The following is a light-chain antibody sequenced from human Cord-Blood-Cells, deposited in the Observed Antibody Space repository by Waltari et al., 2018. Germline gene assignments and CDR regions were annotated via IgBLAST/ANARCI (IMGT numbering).Light chain of an antibody. V-gene: IGLV2-14*01. CDR3: SSYTSSSTLV. J-gene: IGLJ3*02. Sequence: QSALTQPASVSGSPGQSITISCTGTSSDVCGYNYVSWYQQHPGKAPILMIYVFSKRPAGFSNRFSGSKSGNTASLTISGLQAEDEADYYCSSYTSSSTLVFGGGTKLTVL. CDR1: SSDVCGYNY. CDR2: VFS.